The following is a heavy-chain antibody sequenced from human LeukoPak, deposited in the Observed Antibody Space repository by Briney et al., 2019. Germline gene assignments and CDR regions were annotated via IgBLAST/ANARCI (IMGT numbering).Heavy chain of an antibody. D-gene: IGHD3-9*01. CDR1: GFTFSSYA. V-gene: IGHV3-23*01. CDR3: ATYSTTYYDILTGYYPDY. Sequence: GGSLRLSCAASGFTFSSYAMSWVRQAPGKGLEWVSAISGSGGSTYYADSVKGRFTISRDNSKNTLYLQMNSLRAEDTAVYYCATYSTTYYDILTGYYPDYWGQGTLVTVSS. CDR2: ISGSGGST. J-gene: IGHJ4*02.